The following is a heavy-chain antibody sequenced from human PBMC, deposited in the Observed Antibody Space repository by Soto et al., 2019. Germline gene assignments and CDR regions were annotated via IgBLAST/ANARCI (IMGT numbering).Heavy chain of an antibody. D-gene: IGHD4-4*01. CDR3: ARNISNFRYYDYDMDV. J-gene: IGHJ6*04. CDR2: IYPGDSDT. V-gene: IGHV5-51*01. CDR1: GYTFTDYW. Sequence: GGSLKISCKGSGYTFTDYWIGWVRQLPGKGLEWMGIIYPGDSDTRYSPSFQGHVTITVEKSTNTAYLQWNTLRDSDTAMYYCARNISNFRYYDYDMDVWGKGTTVNVS.